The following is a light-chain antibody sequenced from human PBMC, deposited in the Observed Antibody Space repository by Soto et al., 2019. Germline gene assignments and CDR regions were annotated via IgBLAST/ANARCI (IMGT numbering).Light chain of an antibody. J-gene: IGLJ1*01. CDR3: AAWDDRLEEYV. CDR2: RNN. V-gene: IGLV1-47*01. Sequence: QAVVTQPPSASGTPGQRVTISCSGSSSNIGSNYVYWYQQLPGTAPKLLIYRNNQRPSGVPDRFSGSKSGTSASLAISGLRSEDEADYYCAAWDDRLEEYVFGTGTKVTVL. CDR1: SSNIGSNY.